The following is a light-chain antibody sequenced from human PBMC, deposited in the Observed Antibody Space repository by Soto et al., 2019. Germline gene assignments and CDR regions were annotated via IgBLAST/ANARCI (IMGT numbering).Light chain of an antibody. J-gene: IGKJ1*01. CDR1: QDIRSSL. V-gene: IGKV3-20*01. Sequence: EIVMTQSPATLSVSPGERVTLSCRASQDIRSSLAWYQQKPGQAPRLLIYGASSRATGVPDRFSGSGSGTDFTLTISRLEPEDFAVYYCQQYGSSPTFGQGTKV. CDR2: GAS. CDR3: QQYGSSPT.